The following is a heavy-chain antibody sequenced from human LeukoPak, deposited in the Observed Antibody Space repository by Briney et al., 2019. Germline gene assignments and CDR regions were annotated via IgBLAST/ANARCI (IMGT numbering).Heavy chain of an antibody. Sequence: GGSLRLSCAASGFTFSSYWMSWVRQAPGKGLEWVAFIRYDGSNKYYADSVKGRFTISRDNSKNTLYLQMNSLRAEDTAVYYCAKGWNYYDSSGYYNNYYYYYMDVWGKGTTVTISS. CDR2: IRYDGSNK. J-gene: IGHJ6*03. D-gene: IGHD3-22*01. CDR1: GFTFSSYW. CDR3: AKGWNYYDSSGYYNNYYYYYMDV. V-gene: IGHV3-30*02.